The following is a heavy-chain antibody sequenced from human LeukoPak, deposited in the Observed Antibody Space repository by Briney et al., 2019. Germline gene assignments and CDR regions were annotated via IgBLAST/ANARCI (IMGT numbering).Heavy chain of an antibody. CDR1: GGSISSGDYY. D-gene: IGHD6-13*01. V-gene: IGHV4-30-4*01. CDR2: IYYSGST. Sequence: SETLSLTCTVSGGSISSGDYYWSWIRQPPGKGLEWIGYIYYSGSTYYNPSLKSRVTISVDTSKNQFSLKLSSVTAADTAVYYCARDYSSSGIRIDPWGQGTLVTVSS. CDR3: ARDYSSSGIRIDP. J-gene: IGHJ5*02.